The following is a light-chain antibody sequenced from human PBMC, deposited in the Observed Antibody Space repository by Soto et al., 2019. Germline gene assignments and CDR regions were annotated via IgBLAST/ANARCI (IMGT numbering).Light chain of an antibody. CDR3: QQFSSYPLT. CDR2: DAS. Sequence: EIVLTQSPGTLSLSPGERATLSCRASQSVTNNYLDWFQQKPGQAPRLLIYDASIRADGIPDRFSGSGSETDFTLTISRLEPEDSAVYYCQQFSSYPLTFGGGTKVDIK. J-gene: IGKJ4*01. V-gene: IGKV3-20*01. CDR1: QSVTNNY.